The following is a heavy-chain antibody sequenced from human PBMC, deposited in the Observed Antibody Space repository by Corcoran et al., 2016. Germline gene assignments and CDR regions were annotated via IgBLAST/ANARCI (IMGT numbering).Heavy chain of an antibody. CDR2: ISAYNGNT. D-gene: IGHD3-3*01. Sequence: QVQLVQSGAEVKKPGASVKVSCKASGYTFTSYGVSWVRQAPGQGLEWMGWISAYNGNTNYAQKLQGRVTMTTDTSTSTAYMELRSLSSDDTAVYYCAISTIFGVDPPTYYWGQGTLVTVSS. V-gene: IGHV1-18*01. CDR3: AISTIFGVDPPTYY. J-gene: IGHJ4*02. CDR1: GYTFTSYG.